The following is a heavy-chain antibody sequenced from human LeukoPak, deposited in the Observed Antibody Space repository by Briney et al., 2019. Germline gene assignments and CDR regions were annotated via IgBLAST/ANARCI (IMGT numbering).Heavy chain of an antibody. V-gene: IGHV1-69*13. J-gene: IGHJ4*02. CDR3: ARVDSRSNACDY. D-gene: IGHD6-13*01. CDR1: GYTFTAYY. Sequence: SVKVSCKASGYTFTAYYIHWVRQAPGQGLEWMGGIIPIFGTANYAQKFQGRVTITADESTTTAYMELRSLRSDDTAVYYCARVDSRSNACDYWGQGTLVTVSS. CDR2: IIPIFGTA.